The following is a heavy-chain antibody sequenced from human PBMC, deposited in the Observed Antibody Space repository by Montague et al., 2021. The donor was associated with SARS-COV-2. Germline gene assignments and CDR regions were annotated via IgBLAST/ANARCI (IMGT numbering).Heavy chain of an antibody. Sequence: SETLSLTCAVHGTSFSGYYWNWIRQPPGKGLEWIGEINHGGSTKYSPSLKSRLTISADTSKNQLSLKLTSVAAADTAVYYCARLGDGVVPSPILGVGPYYSYYMDVWGKGTTVTVSS. CDR3: ARLGDGVVPSPILGVGPYYSYYMDV. D-gene: IGHD3-10*01. CDR1: GTSFSGYY. V-gene: IGHV4-34*01. J-gene: IGHJ6*03. CDR2: INHGGST.